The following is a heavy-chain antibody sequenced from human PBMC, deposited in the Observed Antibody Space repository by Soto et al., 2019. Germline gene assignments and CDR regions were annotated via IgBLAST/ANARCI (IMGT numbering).Heavy chain of an antibody. CDR2: ISWNSGSI. D-gene: IGHD5-12*01. Sequence: SLRLSCAASGFTFDDYAMHWVRQAPGKGLEWVSGISWNSGSIGYADSVKGRLTISRDNAKNSLYLQMNSLRAEDTALYYCAKDMGYSGAAGFDYWGQGTLVTVSS. V-gene: IGHV3-9*01. J-gene: IGHJ4*02. CDR3: AKDMGYSGAAGFDY. CDR1: GFTFDDYA.